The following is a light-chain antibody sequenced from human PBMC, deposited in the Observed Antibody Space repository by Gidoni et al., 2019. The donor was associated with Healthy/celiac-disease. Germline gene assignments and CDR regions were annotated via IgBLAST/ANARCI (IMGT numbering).Light chain of an antibody. CDR2: GAS. Sequence: EIVLTQSPGTLSLSPGERATLSCRASQSVSSSYLAWYQQKPGQAPRLLIYGASSRATGIPDRFSGSGSGTDFTLTISRLEPEDFALYYCQQYARTFGQGTRLEIK. J-gene: IGKJ5*01. V-gene: IGKV3-20*01. CDR1: QSVSSSY. CDR3: QQYART.